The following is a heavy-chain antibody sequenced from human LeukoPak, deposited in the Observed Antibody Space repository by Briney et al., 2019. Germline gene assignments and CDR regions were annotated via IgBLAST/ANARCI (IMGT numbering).Heavy chain of an antibody. J-gene: IGHJ4*02. CDR2: MNPNSGNT. D-gene: IGHD3-10*01. CDR3: ARANYYGSGKKDLDY. V-gene: IGHV1-8*01. Sequence: WASVKVSCKASGYTFTTYDINWVQQATGQGLEWMGWMNPNSGNTGYAQKFQGRVTMTRNTSMSTAYMELNSLRSEDTAVYYCARANYYGSGKKDLDYWGQGTLVTVSS. CDR1: GYTFTTYD.